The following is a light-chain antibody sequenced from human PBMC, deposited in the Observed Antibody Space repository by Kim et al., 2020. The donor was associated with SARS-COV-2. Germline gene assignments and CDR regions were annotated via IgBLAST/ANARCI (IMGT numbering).Light chain of an antibody. CDR1: QSVSSY. J-gene: IGKJ2*01. Sequence: SPGGRATLSCRASQSVSSYLAWYQQKPGQAPRLLIYDASNRATGIPARFSGSGSGTDFTLTISSLEPEDFAVYYCQQRSNWPPVYTFGQGTKLEI. CDR3: QQRSNWPPVYT. CDR2: DAS. V-gene: IGKV3-11*01.